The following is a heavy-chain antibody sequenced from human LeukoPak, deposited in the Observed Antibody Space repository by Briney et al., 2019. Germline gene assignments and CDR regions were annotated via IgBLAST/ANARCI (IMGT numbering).Heavy chain of an antibody. D-gene: IGHD2-2*01. V-gene: IGHV1-18*04. CDR2: ISAYNGNT. J-gene: IGHJ6*04. CDR1: GYTFTSYG. CDR3: ARASAVYYYYYGMDV. Sequence: ASVKVSCKASGYTFTSYGISWVRQSPGQGLEWMGWISAYNGNTNYAPKLQGRVTMTTDTSTSTAYMELRSLRSDDTAVYYCARASAVYYYYYGMDVWGKGTTVTVSS.